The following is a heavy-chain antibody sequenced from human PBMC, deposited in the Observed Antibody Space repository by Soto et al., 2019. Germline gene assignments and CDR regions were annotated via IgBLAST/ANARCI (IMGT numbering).Heavy chain of an antibody. CDR1: GGSISSYY. D-gene: IGHD1-26*01. V-gene: IGHV4-59*08. CDR3: ARVRLWEPFDY. J-gene: IGHJ4*02. CDR2: IYYSGST. Sequence: QVQLQESGPGLVKPSETLSLTCTVSGGSISSYYWSWIRQPPGKGLEWIGYIYYSGSTNYNPSLKSXXTXSXXTSKNQFSLKLSSVTAADTAVYYCARVRLWEPFDYWGQGTLVTVSS.